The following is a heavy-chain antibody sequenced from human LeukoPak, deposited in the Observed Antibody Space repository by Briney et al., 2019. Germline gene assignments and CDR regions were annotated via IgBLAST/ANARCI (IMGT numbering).Heavy chain of an antibody. CDR1: GYTFTSYA. J-gene: IGHJ4*02. CDR3: ASDYDSSGYYSY. CDR2: INAGNGNT. D-gene: IGHD3-22*01. V-gene: IGHV1-3*01. Sequence: ASVKVSCKASGYTFTSYAMHWVRQAPGQRLEWMGWINAGNGNTKYSQKFQGRVTITRDTPASTAYMELSSLRSEGTAVYYCASDYDSSGYYSYWGQGTLVTVSS.